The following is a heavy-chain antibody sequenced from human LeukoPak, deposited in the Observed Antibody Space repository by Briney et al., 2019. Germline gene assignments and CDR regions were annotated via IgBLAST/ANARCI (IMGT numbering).Heavy chain of an antibody. Sequence: SETLSLTCTVSGGSISSYYWSWIRQPPGKGLEWIGYIYYSGSTNYNPSLKSRVTISVDTSKNQFSLKLSSVTAADTAVYYCARRRNAFDIWGQGTMVTVSS. V-gene: IGHV4-59*08. CDR3: ARRRNAFDI. J-gene: IGHJ3*02. CDR1: GGSISSYY. CDR2: IYYSGST.